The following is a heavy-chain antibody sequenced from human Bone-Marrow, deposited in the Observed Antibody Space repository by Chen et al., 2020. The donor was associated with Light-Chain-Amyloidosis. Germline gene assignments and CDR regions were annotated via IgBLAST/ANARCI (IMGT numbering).Heavy chain of an antibody. V-gene: IGHV4-59*01. CDR2: IYYSGST. Sequence: QVQLQESGPGLVKPSETLSLTCTVSGGSISSYYWSWIRQPPGKGLEWIGYIYYSGSTNYNPSLKSRVTISVDTSKNQFSLKLSSVTAADTAVYYCARARYYGSGKGWFAPWG. CDR1: GGSISSYY. D-gene: IGHD3-10*01. CDR3: ARARYYGSGKGWFAP. J-gene: IGHJ5*02.